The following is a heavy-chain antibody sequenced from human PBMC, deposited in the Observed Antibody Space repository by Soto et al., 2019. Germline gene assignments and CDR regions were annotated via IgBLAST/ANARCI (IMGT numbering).Heavy chain of an antibody. CDR2: ISYDGSNK. V-gene: IGHV3-30-3*01. J-gene: IGHJ4*02. Sequence: QVQLVESGGGVVQPGRSLRLSCAASGFTFSSYAMHWVRQAPGKGLEWVAGISYDGSNKYYADSVKGRFTISRDNSKNPLSLQMNSLRAEDTAVSYCARGSYLGDYWGQGTLVNVSS. CDR3: ARGSYLGDY. D-gene: IGHD3-10*01. CDR1: GFTFSSYA.